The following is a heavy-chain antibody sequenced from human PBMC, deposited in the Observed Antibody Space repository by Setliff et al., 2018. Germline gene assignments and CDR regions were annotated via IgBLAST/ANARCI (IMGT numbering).Heavy chain of an antibody. CDR3: LRLVRYCTKIACQATSGDEV. CDR2: ISAYNGKT. Sequence: ASVKVSCKASGYTLSNSILSWVRQAPGQGLGWMGWISAYNGKTYFAQKFQDRITLTTDTSTNTGYLELRGLRSDDTAVYYCLRLVRYCTKIACQATSGDEVWGLGTLVTVSA. J-gene: IGHJ4*02. V-gene: IGHV1-18*01. CDR1: GYTLSNSI. D-gene: IGHD2-8*01.